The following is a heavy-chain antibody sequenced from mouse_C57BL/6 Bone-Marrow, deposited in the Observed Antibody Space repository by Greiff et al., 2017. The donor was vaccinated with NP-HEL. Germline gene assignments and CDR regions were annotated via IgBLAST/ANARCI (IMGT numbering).Heavy chain of an antibody. CDR3: ARRTTVVDWYFDV. CDR1: GYAFSSSW. CDR2: IYPGDGDT. J-gene: IGHJ1*03. D-gene: IGHD1-1*01. V-gene: IGHV1-82*01. Sequence: QVQLKQSGPELVKPGASVKISCKASGYAFSSSWMNWVKQRPGKGLEWIGRIYPGDGDTNYNGKFKGKATLTADKSSSTAYMQLSSLTSEDSAVYFCARRTTVVDWYFDVWGTGTTVTVSS.